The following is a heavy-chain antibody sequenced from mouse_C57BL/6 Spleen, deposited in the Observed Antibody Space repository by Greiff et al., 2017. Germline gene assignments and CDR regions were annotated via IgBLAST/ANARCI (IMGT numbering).Heavy chain of an antibody. CDR1: GYTFTSYW. CDR3: ARGDYYGSSYVYFDY. Sequence: QVQLQQSGAELVKPGASVKLSCKASGYTFTSYWMHWVKQRPGQGLEWIGMIHPNSGSTNYNEKFKSKATLTVDKSSSTAYMQLSSLTSEDSAVYYCARGDYYGSSYVYFDYWGQGTTLTVSS. V-gene: IGHV1-64*01. J-gene: IGHJ2*01. CDR2: IHPNSGST. D-gene: IGHD1-1*01.